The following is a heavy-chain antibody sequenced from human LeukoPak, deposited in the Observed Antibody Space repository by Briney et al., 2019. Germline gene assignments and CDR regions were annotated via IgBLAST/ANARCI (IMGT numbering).Heavy chain of an antibody. CDR1: GFTFSSYS. J-gene: IGHJ3*02. D-gene: IGHD6-13*01. V-gene: IGHV3-21*01. CDR2: ISSSSSYI. Sequence: GGSLRLSCAASGFTFSSYSMNWVRQAPGKGLEWVSSISSSSSYIYYADSVKGRFTISRDNAKNSLYLQMNSLRAEDTAVYYCASLFHEYSSSWYAFDIWGQGTMVTVSS. CDR3: ASLFHEYSSSWYAFDI.